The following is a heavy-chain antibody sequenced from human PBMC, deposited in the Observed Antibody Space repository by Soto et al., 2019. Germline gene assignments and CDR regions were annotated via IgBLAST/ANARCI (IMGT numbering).Heavy chain of an antibody. CDR1: GFTFSSYS. D-gene: IGHD3-3*01. J-gene: IGHJ6*01. CDR2: ISSSSSYI. CDR3: ARVETYYDFWSGYYTGNVYGMQV. Sequence: GGSLRLSCAASGFTFSSYSMNWVRHSPGKWLEWVSSISSSSSYIYYADSVKGRFTISRDNAKNSLYLQMNSLRAEDTAVYYCARVETYYDFWSGYYTGNVYGMQVWGQGTTVTVS. V-gene: IGHV3-21*01.